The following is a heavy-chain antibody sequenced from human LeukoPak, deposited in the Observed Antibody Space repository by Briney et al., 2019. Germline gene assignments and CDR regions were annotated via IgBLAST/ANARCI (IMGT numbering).Heavy chain of an antibody. D-gene: IGHD3-10*01. V-gene: IGHV4-59*12. J-gene: IGHJ5*02. CDR1: GGSISSYY. CDR3: ARTYYYGSGSYNWFDP. CDR2: IYHSGST. Sequence: SETLSLTCTVSGGSISSYYWSWIRQPPGKGLEWIGYIYHSGSTYSNPSLKSRVTISVDRSRNQFSLNLNSVTAADTAVYYCARTYYYGSGSYNWFDPWGQGILVTVSS.